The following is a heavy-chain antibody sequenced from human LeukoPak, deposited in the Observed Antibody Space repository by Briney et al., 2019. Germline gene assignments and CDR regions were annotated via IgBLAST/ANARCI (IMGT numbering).Heavy chain of an antibody. CDR2: INPNSGGT. Sequence: EASVKVSCKASGYTFTGYYMHWVRQAPGQGLEWMGWINPNSGGTNYAQKFQGRVTMTRDTSISTAYMELTRLRSDDTAVYYCARWEAGDSYWYFDLWGRGTLVTVSS. V-gene: IGHV1-2*02. CDR3: ARWEAGDSYWYFDL. J-gene: IGHJ2*01. CDR1: GYTFTGYY. D-gene: IGHD7-27*01.